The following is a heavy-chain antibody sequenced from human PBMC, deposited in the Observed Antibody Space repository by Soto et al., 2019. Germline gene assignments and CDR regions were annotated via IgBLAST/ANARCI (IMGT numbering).Heavy chain of an antibody. V-gene: IGHV1-69*12. D-gene: IGHD3-3*01. Sequence: QVQLVQSGAEVKEPVSSVNVSCKTSGGTFGNTAVTWVRQVPGQGLEWIGGIVPLFGTANYAQKFRGRVMITADESTSTAYMALSNLRSDDTAIYYCARDGDPGYSFWSGPLGGGRFDPWGQGTLVTVSS. J-gene: IGHJ5*02. CDR2: IVPLFGTA. CDR1: GGTFGNTA. CDR3: ARDGDPGYSFWSGPLGGGRFDP.